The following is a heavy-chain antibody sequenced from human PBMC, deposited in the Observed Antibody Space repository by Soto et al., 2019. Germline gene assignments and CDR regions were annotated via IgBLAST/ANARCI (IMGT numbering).Heavy chain of an antibody. CDR2: INPDGSAT. CDR3: ARAFYGSLDY. CDR1: GFTFRDYA. D-gene: IGHD3-10*01. V-gene: IGHV3-7*01. Sequence: GGSLRLSCIDSGFTFRDYAFNWVRQAPGKGLEWVANINPDGSATYYVDSVKGRFTISRENAKNSVFLQMNSLRAEDTAVYYCARAFYGSLDYWGQGTRVTVSS. J-gene: IGHJ4*02.